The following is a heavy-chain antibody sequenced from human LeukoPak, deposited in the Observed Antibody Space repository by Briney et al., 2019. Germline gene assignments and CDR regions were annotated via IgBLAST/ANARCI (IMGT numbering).Heavy chain of an antibody. CDR3: AREFYDSSGYYCYYYYMDV. CDR1: GFTFDDYG. Sequence: GGSLRLSCAASGFTFDDYGMSWVRQAPGKGLEWVSGINWNGGSTGYADSVKGRFTISRDNAKNSLYLQMNSLRAEDTALYYCAREFYDSSGYYCYYYYMDVWGKGTTVTVSS. V-gene: IGHV3-20*04. CDR2: INWNGGST. J-gene: IGHJ6*03. D-gene: IGHD3-22*01.